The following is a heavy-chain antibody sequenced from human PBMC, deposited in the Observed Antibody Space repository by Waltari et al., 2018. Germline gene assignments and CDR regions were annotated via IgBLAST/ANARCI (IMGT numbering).Heavy chain of an antibody. CDR2: ISSSTTT. CDR3: ARGRDGYIQDVFDI. J-gene: IGHJ3*02. CDR1: GFTVSTYN. V-gene: IGHV3-48*01. D-gene: IGHD5-12*01. Sequence: EVQLVESGGGMVQPGESLRLACAASGFTVSTYNMNWVRQAPGKGLEWVSYISSSTTTYYADDVKGRFTISRDNAKNSLYLQMNSLRAEDTALYYCARGRDGYIQDVFDIWGQGTMVSVSS.